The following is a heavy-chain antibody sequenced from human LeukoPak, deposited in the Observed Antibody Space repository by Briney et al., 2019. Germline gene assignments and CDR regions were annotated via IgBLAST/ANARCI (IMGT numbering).Heavy chain of an antibody. Sequence: SETLSLTCAIYGGSFSGYYWSWIRQPPGKGLEWIGEINHSGSTNYNPSLKSRVTISVDTSKNQFSLNLRSVTAADTAVYYCARHGSVRSPLGPWGQGTLVTVSS. D-gene: IGHD3-10*01. CDR1: GGSFSGYY. V-gene: IGHV4-34*01. J-gene: IGHJ5*02. CDR2: INHSGST. CDR3: ARHGSVRSPLGP.